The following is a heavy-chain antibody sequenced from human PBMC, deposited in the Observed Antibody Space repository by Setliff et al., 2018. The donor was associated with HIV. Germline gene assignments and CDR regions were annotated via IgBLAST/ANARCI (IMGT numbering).Heavy chain of an antibody. CDR2: INLNTGGT. V-gene: IGHV1-2*02. Sequence: ASVKVSCKTSGYTFTDCYMQWVRQAPGQGLEWMGWINLNTGGTKYPQKFQGRVTMTRDTSSSTAYMDLSRLTSDDTAVYYCARLIEGDYHFDFWGQGTLVTVSS. CDR1: GYTFTDCY. D-gene: IGHD3-16*01. CDR3: ARLIEGDYHFDF. J-gene: IGHJ4*02.